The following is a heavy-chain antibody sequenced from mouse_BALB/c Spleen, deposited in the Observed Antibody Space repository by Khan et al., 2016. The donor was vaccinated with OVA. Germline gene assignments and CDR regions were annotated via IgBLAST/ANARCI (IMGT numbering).Heavy chain of an antibody. CDR2: ISTYSGST. Sequence: QVQLQQSGPELVRPGVSVKISCKGSGYTFTDYAMYWVKQSHAKSLEWIGLISTYSGSTNYNQKFKGKVTMTVDKSSSAAYMDLARFTSEDSAIYYCARPAYDGYYDYWGQGTALTVSS. J-gene: IGHJ2*01. D-gene: IGHD2-3*01. V-gene: IGHV1S137*01. CDR3: ARPAYDGYYDY. CDR1: GYTFTDYA.